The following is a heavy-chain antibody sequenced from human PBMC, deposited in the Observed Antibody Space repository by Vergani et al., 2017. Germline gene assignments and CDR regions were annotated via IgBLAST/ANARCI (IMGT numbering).Heavy chain of an antibody. D-gene: IGHD1-14*01. J-gene: IGHJ5*02. CDR2: TWYDGNNK. V-gene: IGHV3-33*01. Sequence: QVQLVESGGGVVQPGRSLRLSCAASGFTFNQYGMHWVRQAPGKGLEWVAVTWYDGNNKQYADSVKGRFTISRDNSKRTMYLQMNSLGDEDTGGYYCARNLRLLYNRFDPWGQGTLVTGSS. CDR3: ARNLRLLYNRFDP. CDR1: GFTFNQYG.